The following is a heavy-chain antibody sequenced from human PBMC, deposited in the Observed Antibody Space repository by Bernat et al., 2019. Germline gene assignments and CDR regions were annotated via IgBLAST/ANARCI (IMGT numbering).Heavy chain of an antibody. D-gene: IGHD3-10*01. CDR2: IWYDGSNK. CDR3: AREREGLWFGTFDY. CDR1: GFTFSSYG. Sequence: QVQLVESGGGVVQPGRSLRLSCAASGFTFSSYGMHWVRQAPGKGLEWVAVIWYDGSNKYYADSVKGRFTISRDNSKITLYLQMNSLRAEDTAVYYCAREREGLWFGTFDYWGQGTLVTVSS. V-gene: IGHV3-33*01. J-gene: IGHJ4*02.